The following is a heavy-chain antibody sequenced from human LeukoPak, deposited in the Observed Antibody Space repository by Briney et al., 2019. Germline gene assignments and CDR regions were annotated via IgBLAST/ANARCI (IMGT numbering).Heavy chain of an antibody. CDR3: ARDQTRDYGGKTHYFDY. V-gene: IGHV4-39*07. CDR1: GGSISSSSYY. CDR2: IYYSGST. J-gene: IGHJ4*02. Sequence: SETLSLTCTVSGGSISSSSYYWGWIRQPPGKGLEWIGSIYYSGSTYYNPSLKSRVTISVDTSKNQFSLKLSSVTAADTAAYYCARDQTRDYGGKTHYFDYWGQGTLVTVSS. D-gene: IGHD4-23*01.